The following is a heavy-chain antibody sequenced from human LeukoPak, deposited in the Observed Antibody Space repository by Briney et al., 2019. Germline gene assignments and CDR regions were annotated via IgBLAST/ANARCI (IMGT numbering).Heavy chain of an antibody. CDR1: GGTFSNYA. CDR2: IIPIFDTT. D-gene: IGHD1-26*01. J-gene: IGHJ4*02. V-gene: IGHV1-69*01. Sequence: SVKVSCTASGGTFSNYAINWVRQAPGQGLEWMGGIIPIFDTTNYAQKFQGRVTITADESTSTAYMELSSLRSEDTAVYYCARVYDGSYYFDYWGQGNLVTVSS. CDR3: ARVYDGSYYFDY.